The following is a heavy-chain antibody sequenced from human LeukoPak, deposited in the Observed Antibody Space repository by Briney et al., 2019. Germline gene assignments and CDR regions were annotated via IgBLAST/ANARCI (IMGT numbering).Heavy chain of an antibody. Sequence: QSGGSLRLSCAASGFTFSTYGMNWVRQAPGKGLEWVSYISTSSTTIYYADSVKGRFTISRDNAKNSLYLQMNSLRAEDTAVYYCAGDSALRHVYYFDYWGQGTLVTVSS. V-gene: IGHV3-48*04. CDR3: AGDSALRHVYYFDY. D-gene: IGHD3-3*01. J-gene: IGHJ4*02. CDR2: ISTSSTTI. CDR1: GFTFSTYG.